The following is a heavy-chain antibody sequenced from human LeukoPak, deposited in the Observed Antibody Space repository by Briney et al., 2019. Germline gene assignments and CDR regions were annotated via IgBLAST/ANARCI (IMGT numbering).Heavy chain of an antibody. J-gene: IGHJ4*02. CDR3: AKVVAGSIDYYFDY. D-gene: IGHD3-16*02. CDR2: ISGTGGST. CDR1: GFTFSNYA. Sequence: GGSLRLSCAASGFTFSNYAMSWVRQAPGKGLEGVAGISGTGGSTHYADSVKGRFTISRDNSKNTVYLQMRNLRVEHTAVYYCAKVVAGSIDYYFDYWGQGILVAVSS. V-gene: IGHV3-23*01.